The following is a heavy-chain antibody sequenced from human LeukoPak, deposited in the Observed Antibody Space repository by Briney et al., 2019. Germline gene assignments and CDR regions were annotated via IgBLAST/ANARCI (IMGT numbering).Heavy chain of an antibody. CDR3: XXXXXXXXDY. CDR1: SXX. V-gene: IGHV4-39*07. Sequence: SXXWSWVRPPPXXGXEWIGSIYYSGSTYYNPSLXSRVTISVXXXKNQFSLKLSSVTAADTAVYYXXXXXXXXXDYWGQGTLVTVSS. J-gene: IGHJ4*02. CDR2: IYYSGST.